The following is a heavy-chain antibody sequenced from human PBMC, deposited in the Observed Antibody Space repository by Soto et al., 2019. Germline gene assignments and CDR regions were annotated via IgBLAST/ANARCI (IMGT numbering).Heavy chain of an antibody. CDR1: GYTFTSYG. J-gene: IGHJ6*03. D-gene: IGHD2-8*01. Sequence: GASVKVSCKASGYTFTSYGISWVRQAPGQGLEWMGWISAYNGNTNYAQKLQGRVTMTTDTSTSTAYMELRSLRSDDTAVYYCATNGIPNDQWSYYMDVWGKGTTVTVSS. V-gene: IGHV1-18*01. CDR3: ATNGIPNDQWSYYMDV. CDR2: ISAYNGNT.